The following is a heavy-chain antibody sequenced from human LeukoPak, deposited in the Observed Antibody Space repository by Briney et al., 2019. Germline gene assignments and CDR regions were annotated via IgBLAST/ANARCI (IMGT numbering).Heavy chain of an antibody. Sequence: PGGSLRLSCAAFGFTFSGSAMHWVRQASGKGLEWVGRIRSKANSYATAYAASVKGRFTISRDDSKNTAYLQMNSLKTEDTAVYYCTRTRDGYNAWIFDYWGQGTLVTVSS. CDR3: TRTRDGYNAWIFDY. CDR1: GFTFSGSA. CDR2: IRSKANSYAT. J-gene: IGHJ4*02. V-gene: IGHV3-73*01. D-gene: IGHD5-24*01.